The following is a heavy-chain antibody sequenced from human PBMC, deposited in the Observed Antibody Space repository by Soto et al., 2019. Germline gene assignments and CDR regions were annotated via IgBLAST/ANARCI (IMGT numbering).Heavy chain of an antibody. J-gene: IGHJ6*02. CDR3: AREYTAWPLAYGLDV. CDR2: IGSRSDI. V-gene: IGHV3-21*01. CDR1: GVTFSNYS. D-gene: IGHD2-2*02. Sequence: PGGSLRLSCVGSGVTFSNYSINWVHQAPGKGLEWVSSIGSRSDIYYADSVKGRFTVSRDNAENSVSLQMNSLRAEDTAVYYCAREYTAWPLAYGLDVWGQGTTVTVSS.